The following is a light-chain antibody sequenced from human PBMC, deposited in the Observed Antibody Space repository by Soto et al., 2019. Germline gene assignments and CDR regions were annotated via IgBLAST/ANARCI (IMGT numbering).Light chain of an antibody. CDR3: MQARQSRWT. CDR2: LSS. V-gene: IGKV2-28*01. CDR1: QSLLHSNGYNY. Sequence: DIVMTQSPLSLPVNPGEAASISRRSSQSLLHSNGYNYVDWYLQKPGQSPQLLIYLSSYRATGVPDRFSGSGSGTDFTLKISRVGAEDVGLYYCMQARQSRWTFGQGTRVEIK. J-gene: IGKJ1*01.